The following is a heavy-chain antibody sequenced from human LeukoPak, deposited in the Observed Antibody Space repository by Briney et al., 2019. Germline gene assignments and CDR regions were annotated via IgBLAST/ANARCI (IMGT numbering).Heavy chain of an antibody. CDR1: GGSISSYY. Sequence: SGTLSLTCTVSGGSISSYYWSWIRQPPGKGLEWIGYIYYSGSTNYNPSLKSRVTISVDTSKNQFSLKLSSVTAADTAVYYCARGSGSGYYWEGELPTPYYFDYWGQGTLVTVSS. J-gene: IGHJ4*02. CDR3: ARGSGSGYYWEGELPTPYYFDY. CDR2: IYYSGST. V-gene: IGHV4-59*01. D-gene: IGHD3-3*01.